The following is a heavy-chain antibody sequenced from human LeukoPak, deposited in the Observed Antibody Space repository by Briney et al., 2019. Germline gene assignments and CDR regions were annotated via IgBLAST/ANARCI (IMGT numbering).Heavy chain of an antibody. CDR1: GFTFSDYW. CDR3: ARDIPSGFYTPDY. Sequence: GGSLRLSCAASGFTFSDYWMSWVRQAPGMGLEWVANIETDGDEKNHVDSVKGRFTTSRDNARNSLYLQMSSLRVEDTAVYYCARDIPSGFYTPDYWGRRTLVTVSS. CDR2: IETDGDEK. V-gene: IGHV3-7*01. J-gene: IGHJ4*02. D-gene: IGHD5-12*01.